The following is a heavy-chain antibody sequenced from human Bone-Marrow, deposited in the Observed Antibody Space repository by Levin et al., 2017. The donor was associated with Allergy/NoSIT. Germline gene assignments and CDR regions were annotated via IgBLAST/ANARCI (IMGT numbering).Heavy chain of an antibody. Sequence: PGGSLRLSCAASGFTFSDYYMSWIRQAPGKGLEWVSYISSSSSYTNYADSVKGRFTISRDNAKNSLYLQMNSLRAEDTAVYYCARDRIAVAGISVYFQHWGQGTLVTVSS. V-gene: IGHV3-11*05. CDR3: ARDRIAVAGISVYFQH. J-gene: IGHJ1*01. D-gene: IGHD6-19*01. CDR2: ISSSSSYT. CDR1: GFTFSDYY.